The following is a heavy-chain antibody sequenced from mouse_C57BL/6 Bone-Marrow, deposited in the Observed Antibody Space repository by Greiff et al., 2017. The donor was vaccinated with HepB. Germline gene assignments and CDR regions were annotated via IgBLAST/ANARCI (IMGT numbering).Heavy chain of an antibody. CDR1: GYSFTGYY. CDR2: INPSTGGT. CDR3: ARRRYGSSWHWYFDV. D-gene: IGHD1-1*01. J-gene: IGHJ1*03. Sequence: LVESGASVKISCKASGYSFTGYYMNWVKQSPEKSLEWIGEINPSTGGTTYNQKFKAKATLTVDKSSSTAYMQLKSLTSEDSAVYYCARRRYGSSWHWYFDVWGTGTTVTVSS. V-gene: IGHV1-42*01.